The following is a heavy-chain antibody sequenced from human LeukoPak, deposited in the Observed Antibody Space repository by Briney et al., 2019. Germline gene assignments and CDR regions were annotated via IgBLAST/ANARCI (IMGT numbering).Heavy chain of an antibody. Sequence: SETLSLTCTVSGGSISSYYWSWIRQPPGKGLEWIGYIYYSVSTNYNPSLKSRVTISVHTSKNQFSLKVSSVTAADTAVYYCARVYSGTYCDYWGQGTLVTVSS. V-gene: IGHV4-59*01. J-gene: IGHJ4*02. CDR3: ARVYSGTYCDY. D-gene: IGHD1-26*01. CDR1: GGSISSYY. CDR2: IYYSVST.